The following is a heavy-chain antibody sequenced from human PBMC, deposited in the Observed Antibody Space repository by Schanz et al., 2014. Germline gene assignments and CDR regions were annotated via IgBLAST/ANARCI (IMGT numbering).Heavy chain of an antibody. V-gene: IGHV4-61*05. Sequence: QLQLQESGPGLVKPSETLSLTCTVSGGSISSSSYFWGWIRQPAGKGLEWIGYISYSGSTSFNPSLKSRLTMSVDTAKNQFALRLKAMTATDTAVYYSARHGGIRYYAMDVWGQGATVTVSS. CDR2: ISYSGST. D-gene: IGHD3-16*01. J-gene: IGHJ6*02. CDR3: ARHGGIRYYAMDV. CDR1: GGSISSSSYF.